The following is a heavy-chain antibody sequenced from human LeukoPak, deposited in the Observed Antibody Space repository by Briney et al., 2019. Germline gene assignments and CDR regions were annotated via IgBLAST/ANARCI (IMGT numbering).Heavy chain of an antibody. V-gene: IGHV4-34*01. J-gene: IGHJ3*01. CDR3: ARAPYSLLTDSPASGFDV. D-gene: IGHD3-9*01. CDR1: GGSFSGYY. CDR2: INHSGST. Sequence: PSETLSLTCAVYGGSFSGYYWSWIRQPPGKGLEWIGEINHSGSTNYNPSLKSRVTISVDTSKNQFSLKLSSVTAADSAVYYCARAPYSLLTDSPASGFDVWGQGTLVAVSS.